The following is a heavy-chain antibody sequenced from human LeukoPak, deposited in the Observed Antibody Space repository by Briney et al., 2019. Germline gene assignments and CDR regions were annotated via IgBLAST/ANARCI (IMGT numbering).Heavy chain of an antibody. Sequence: ASVKVSCKASGYTFTSYGISWVRQAPGQGLEWMGWISAYNGNTNYAQKFQGRVTITADESTSTAYMELSSLRSEDTAVYYCARGPGDSGYYYFYWGQGTLVTVPS. V-gene: IGHV1-18*01. CDR2: ISAYNGNT. CDR3: ARGPGDSGYYYFY. J-gene: IGHJ4*02. D-gene: IGHD3-22*01. CDR1: GYTFTSYG.